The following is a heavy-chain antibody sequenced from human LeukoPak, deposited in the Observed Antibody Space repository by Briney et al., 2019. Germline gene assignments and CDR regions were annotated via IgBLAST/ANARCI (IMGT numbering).Heavy chain of an antibody. CDR1: GFIFSDYG. Sequence: GGSLRLSCAASGFIFSDYGMHWVRQAPGKGLEWVAVTVFDGSNEYYADSVKGRFTISRDNSKNTVYLQMSGLRPEDTAVYYCARAPGGRSWYYFDYWGQGTLVTVSS. J-gene: IGHJ4*02. V-gene: IGHV3-30*03. CDR2: TVFDGSNE. CDR3: ARAPGGRSWYYFDY. D-gene: IGHD6-13*01.